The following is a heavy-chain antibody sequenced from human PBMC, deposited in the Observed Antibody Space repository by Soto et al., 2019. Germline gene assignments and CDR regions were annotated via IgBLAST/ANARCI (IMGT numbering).Heavy chain of an antibody. CDR1: GGSISSSSYY. J-gene: IGHJ3*02. Sequence: QLQLQESGPGLVKPSETLSLTCTVSGGSISSSSYYWGWIRQPPGKGLEWIGSIYYSGSTYYNPSLQCRVNISVDTSKNQFPLKLSSVTAADTAVYYCSRPGGYYVSAFDIWGQGTMVTVSS. V-gene: IGHV4-39*01. D-gene: IGHD3-22*01. CDR2: IYYSGST. CDR3: SRPGGYYVSAFDI.